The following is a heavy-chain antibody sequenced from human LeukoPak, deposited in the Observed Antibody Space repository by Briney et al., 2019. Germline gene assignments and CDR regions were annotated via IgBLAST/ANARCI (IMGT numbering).Heavy chain of an antibody. V-gene: IGHV3-23*01. CDR3: AKDQRVVQPYYFDY. CDR2: ISGGGGST. CDR1: GFTFSSYA. D-gene: IGHD3-3*01. J-gene: IGHJ4*02. Sequence: GGSLRLSCAASGFTFSSYAMSWVRQAPGKGLEWVSAISGGGGSTYYADSAKGRFTTSRDNSKNTLYLQIYGPRAGVTAVCYCAKDQRVVQPYYFDYWGQGTLVTVSS.